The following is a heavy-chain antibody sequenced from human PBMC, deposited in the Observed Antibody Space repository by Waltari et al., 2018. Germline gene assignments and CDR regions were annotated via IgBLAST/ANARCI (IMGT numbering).Heavy chain of an antibody. D-gene: IGHD1-26*01. J-gene: IGHJ3*02. V-gene: IGHV4-39*07. Sequence: QLQLQESGPGLVKPSETLSLTCTVSGVSFNDDNTYWGWIRQPPGEGLEWVGSIYSTGSTNYKTSLKSRVTVSSDTPNNQCSLKLTSVTAADTAVYFCARGGSSYYDAYGTWGQGSMVIVSS. CDR1: GVSFNDDNTY. CDR2: IYSTGST. CDR3: ARGGSSYYDAYGT.